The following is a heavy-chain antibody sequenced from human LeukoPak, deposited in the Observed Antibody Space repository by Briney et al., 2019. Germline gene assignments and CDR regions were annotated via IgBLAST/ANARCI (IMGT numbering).Heavy chain of an antibody. CDR2: ISSSSSYI. J-gene: IGHJ4*02. Sequence: GGSLRLSCAASGFTFSSYSMNWVRQAPGKGLEWVSPISSSSSYIYYADSVKGRFTISRDNSKNTLYLQMNSLRAEDTAVYYCARAPLNYYDSSGYRSYFDYWGQGTLVTVSS. V-gene: IGHV3-21*01. CDR1: GFTFSSYS. CDR3: ARAPLNYYDSSGYRSYFDY. D-gene: IGHD3-22*01.